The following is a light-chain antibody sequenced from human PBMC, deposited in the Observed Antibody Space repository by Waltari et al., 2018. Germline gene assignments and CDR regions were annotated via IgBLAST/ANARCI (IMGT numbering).Light chain of an antibody. CDR3: SSYSTTSAVV. V-gene: IGLV2-14*03. CDR2: DVA. CDR1: SSYFGGYKY. Sequence: QSALTQPASVSGSPGQSISVSCKGTSSYFGGYKYVSWYQHHPGKAPKLLIYDVAKRPSGVSDRFSGSKTGNTASLTISGLRAEDEAFYYCSSYSTTSAVVFGGGTKMTVL. J-gene: IGLJ2*01.